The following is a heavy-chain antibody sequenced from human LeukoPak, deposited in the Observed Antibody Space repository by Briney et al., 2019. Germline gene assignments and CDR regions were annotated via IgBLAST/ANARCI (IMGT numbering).Heavy chain of an antibody. J-gene: IGHJ3*02. CDR2: IVVGSGNT. CDR1: GFTFTSSA. D-gene: IGHD3-10*01. Sequence: SVKVSCKASGFTFTSSAVQWVRQARGQRLEWVGWIVVGSGNTNYAQKFQERVTITRDMSTSTAYMELSSLRSEDTAVYYCAAAVLLWFGEAEKRAIGTFDIWGQGTMVTVSS. CDR3: AAAVLLWFGEAEKRAIGTFDI. V-gene: IGHV1-58*01.